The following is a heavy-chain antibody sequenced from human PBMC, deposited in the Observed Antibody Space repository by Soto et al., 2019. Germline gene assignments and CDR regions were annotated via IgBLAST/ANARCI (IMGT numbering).Heavy chain of an antibody. V-gene: IGHV4-59*01. D-gene: IGHD2-21*02. J-gene: IGHJ4*02. CDR2: IYYSGST. Sequence: SETLSLTCTVSGGSISSYYWSWIRQPPGKGLEWIGYIYYSGSTNYNPSLKSRVTISVDTSKNQFSLELSSVTAADTAVYYCARVTVTQDFDYWGQGTLVTVSS. CDR3: ARVTVTQDFDY. CDR1: GGSISSYY.